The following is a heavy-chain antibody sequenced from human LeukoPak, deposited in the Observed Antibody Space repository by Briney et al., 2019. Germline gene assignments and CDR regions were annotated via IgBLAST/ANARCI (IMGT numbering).Heavy chain of an antibody. J-gene: IGHJ4*02. CDR3: ASSQVGYFDY. D-gene: IGHD2-2*01. Sequence: GGSLRLSCAASGFTFSHYAMNWVRQAPGKGLEWVSYISSSGSTIYYADSVKGRFTISRDNAKNSLYLQMNSLRAEDTAVYYCASSQVGYFDYWGQGTLVTVSS. V-gene: IGHV3-48*03. CDR2: ISSSGSTI. CDR1: GFTFSHYA.